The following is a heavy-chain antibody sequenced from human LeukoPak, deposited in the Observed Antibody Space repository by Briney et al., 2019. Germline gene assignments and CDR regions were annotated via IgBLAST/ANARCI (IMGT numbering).Heavy chain of an antibody. Sequence: GVSLRLSCTASGFTFSSYAVTWVRQAPGKGLEWVSGITGSGDTTFYADSVKGRFTISRDNSNNTLYLQMHSLRAEDTAVYYCVKDYSTIAAAANPLFDYWGQGALVTVSS. J-gene: IGHJ4*02. CDR2: ITGSGDTT. CDR3: VKDYSTIAAAANPLFDY. CDR1: GFTFSSYA. D-gene: IGHD6-13*01. V-gene: IGHV3-23*01.